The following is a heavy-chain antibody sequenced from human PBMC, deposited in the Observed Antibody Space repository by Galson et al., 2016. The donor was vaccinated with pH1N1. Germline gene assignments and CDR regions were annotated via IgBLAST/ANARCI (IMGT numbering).Heavy chain of an antibody. CDR2: IYLDDSDT. V-gene: IGHV5-51*01. CDR1: GYGFPTSW. D-gene: IGHD1-1*01. J-gene: IGHJ6*03. CDR3: ARHVALDPPVGYYYIDV. Sequence: QSGAEVKKPGESLKISCKGSGYGFPTSWIGWVRQMPGKGLEWMGSIYLDDSDTRYSPSFQGQVTISADKSIRTTYLQWSSLKASDTAKYYCARHVALDPPVGYYYIDVWGKGTTVIVSS.